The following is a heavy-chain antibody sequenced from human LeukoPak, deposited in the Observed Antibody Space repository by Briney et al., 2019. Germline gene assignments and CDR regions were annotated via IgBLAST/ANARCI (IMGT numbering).Heavy chain of an antibody. CDR3: ARVYYDFWSGYYSYYYYYMDV. D-gene: IGHD3-3*01. J-gene: IGHJ6*03. CDR2: INPNSGGT. Sequence: ASVKVSCKASGYTFTGYYMHWVRQAPGQGLEWMGWINPNSGGTNYAQKFQGRVTMTRDTSISTAYMELRRLRSDDTAVYYCARVYYDFWSGYYSYYYYYMDVWGKGTTVTVSS. CDR1: GYTFTGYY. V-gene: IGHV1-2*02.